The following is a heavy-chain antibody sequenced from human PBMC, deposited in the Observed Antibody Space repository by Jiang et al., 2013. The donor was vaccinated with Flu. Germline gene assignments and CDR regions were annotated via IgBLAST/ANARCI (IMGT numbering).Heavy chain of an antibody. J-gene: IGHJ6*04. D-gene: IGHD6-13*01. V-gene: IGHV4-34*01. Sequence: LLKPSETLSLTCAVYGGSFSGYYWSWIRQPPGKGLEWIGEINHSGSTNYNPSLKSRVTISVDTSKNQFSLKLSSVTAADTAVYYCARGLGSSSKYYYYYYGMDVWGKGTTVTVSS. CDR2: INHSGST. CDR3: ARGLGSSSKYYYYYYGMDV. CDR1: GGSFSGYY.